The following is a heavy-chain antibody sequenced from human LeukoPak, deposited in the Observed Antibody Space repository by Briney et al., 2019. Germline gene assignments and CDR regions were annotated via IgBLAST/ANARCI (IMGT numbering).Heavy chain of an antibody. CDR1: GFIFSSYD. V-gene: IGHV3-48*03. CDR2: ISSSGTTI. J-gene: IGHJ4*02. Sequence: PGGSLRLSCAAPGFIFSSYDMNWVRQAPGKGLEWVSYISSSGTTIYYADSVKGRFTISRDNAENSLYMQMNSLRAEDTAVYYCARDARISAGGTDYWGQGTLVTVSS. D-gene: IGHD6-13*01. CDR3: ARDARISAGGTDY.